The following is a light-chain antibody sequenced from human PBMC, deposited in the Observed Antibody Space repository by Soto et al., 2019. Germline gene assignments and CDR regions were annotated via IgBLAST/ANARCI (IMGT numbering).Light chain of an antibody. CDR1: SGHSSYA. Sequence: QSVLTQSPSASASLGASVKLTCTLSSGHSSYAIAWHQQQPEKGPRYLMKLKSDGSHSKGDGIPDRFSGSSSGAERYLTISSLQSDDEADYYCQTWGTGVIFGGGTKLTVL. CDR2: LKSDGSH. CDR3: QTWGTGVI. J-gene: IGLJ2*01. V-gene: IGLV4-69*01.